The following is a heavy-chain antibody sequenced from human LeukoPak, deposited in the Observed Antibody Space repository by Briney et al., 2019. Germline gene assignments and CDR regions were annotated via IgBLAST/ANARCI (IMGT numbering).Heavy chain of an antibody. J-gene: IGHJ3*02. CDR3: ARNAYDI. CDR1: GFSFSTYW. Sequence: GGSLRLSCAASGFSFSTYWMSWVRQAPGKGLEWVGNINQDGSEKNYADSVKGQFTISRDNAKNSLYLQMNSLRVEDTAVYYCARNAYDIWGQGTMVTVSS. CDR2: INQDGSEK. V-gene: IGHV3-7*01.